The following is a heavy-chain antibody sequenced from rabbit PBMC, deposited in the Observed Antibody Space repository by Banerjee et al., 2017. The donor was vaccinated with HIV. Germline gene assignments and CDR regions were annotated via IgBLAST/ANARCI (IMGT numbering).Heavy chain of an antibody. CDR3: ARDLAGVIGWNFNL. CDR2: INTISGDT. J-gene: IGHJ4*01. Sequence: QEQLVESGGGLVQPEGSLTLTCKASGFDFSSNAMCWVRQAPGKRPEWIACINTISGDTVYATWAKGRFTISKASWTTVTLQMTSLTAADTASYFCARDLAGVIGWNFNLWGPGTLVTVS. V-gene: IGHV1S47*01. D-gene: IGHD4-1*01. CDR1: GFDFSSNA.